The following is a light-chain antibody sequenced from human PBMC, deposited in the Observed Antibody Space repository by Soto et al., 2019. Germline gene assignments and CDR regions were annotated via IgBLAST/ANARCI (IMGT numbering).Light chain of an antibody. CDR2: GAS. CDR1: QSVSSSY. J-gene: IGKJ1*01. V-gene: IGKV3-20*01. Sequence: EIVLTQSPGTLSLSPGEGATLSCRASQSVSSSYLAWYQQKPGQAPRLLIYGASSRATGIPDRFSGSGSGTDFTLTISRLEPEDFAVYYCQQYGSSPWTFXQGTKVDIK. CDR3: QQYGSSPWT.